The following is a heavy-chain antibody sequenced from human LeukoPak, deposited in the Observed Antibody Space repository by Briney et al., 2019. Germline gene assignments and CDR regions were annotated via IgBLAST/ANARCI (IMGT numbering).Heavy chain of an antibody. J-gene: IGHJ5*02. CDR3: AREESTEAIHAFDP. CDR2: TSSSDAGK. CDR1: GFSLSSYA. Sequence: GGSLRLFCRVSGFSLSSYALSWVRRASGKGLEWVSATSSSDAGKYYADSVRGRFTISRDNSRNTMYLQMNSLRVDDTAVYYCAREESTEAIHAFDPWGQGILVTVSA. D-gene: IGHD2-21*01. V-gene: IGHV3-23*01.